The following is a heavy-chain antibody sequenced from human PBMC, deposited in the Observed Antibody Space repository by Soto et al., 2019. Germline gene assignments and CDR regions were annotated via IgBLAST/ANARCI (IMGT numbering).Heavy chain of an antibody. CDR1: GFTFSSYA. D-gene: IGHD3-16*02. V-gene: IGHV3-23*01. J-gene: IGHJ4*02. Sequence: EVQLLESGGGLVQPGGSLRLSCAASGFTFSSYAMSWVRQAPGKGLEWVSAISGSGGSTYYADSVKGRFTISRDNSKNTLYLQMNSLRAEDTAVYYCAKDPYYDYIWGSYRDRGFDYWGQGTLVTVSS. CDR3: AKDPYYDYIWGSYRDRGFDY. CDR2: ISGSGGST.